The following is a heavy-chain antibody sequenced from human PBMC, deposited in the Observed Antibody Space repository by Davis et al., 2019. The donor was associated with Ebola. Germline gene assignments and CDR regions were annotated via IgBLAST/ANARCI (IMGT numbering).Heavy chain of an antibody. J-gene: IGHJ4*02. CDR2: ISSSATTI. Sequence: GESLKISCAASGFTFSDYYMSWIRQAPGKGLEWVSYISSSATTIWYADSVKGRFTISRDNAENSLFLQMNSLRAEDTAVYYCARVRGTNVDYWGQGILVTVSS. V-gene: IGHV3-11*04. CDR1: GFTFSDYY. CDR3: ARVRGTNVDY. D-gene: IGHD2-8*01.